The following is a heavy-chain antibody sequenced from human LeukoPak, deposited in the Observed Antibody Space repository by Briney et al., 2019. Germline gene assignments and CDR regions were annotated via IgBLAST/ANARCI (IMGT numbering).Heavy chain of an antibody. CDR2: IYYSGST. D-gene: IGHD3-10*01. CDR1: GGSISSYY. Sequence: PSETLSLTCTVSGGSISSYYWSWIRQPPGKGLEWIGYIYYSGSTNYNPSLKSRVTISVDTSKNQFSLKLSSVTAADTAVYYCARDTSVVRGVFTFDIWGQGTMVTVSS. V-gene: IGHV4-59*12. CDR3: ARDTSVVRGVFTFDI. J-gene: IGHJ3*02.